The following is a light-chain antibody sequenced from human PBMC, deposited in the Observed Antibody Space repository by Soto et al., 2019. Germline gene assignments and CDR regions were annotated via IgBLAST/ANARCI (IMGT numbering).Light chain of an antibody. J-gene: IGLJ3*02. CDR2: GTD. CDR1: SGSVATSDY. Sequence: QTVVTQEPSISVSPGGTVTLTGGLNSGSVATSDYPSWYQPTPGQAPRTLIYGTDTRSSGVPDRFSGSIVVNKAALTITGAQAEDESDYYCVLYMTSGLRVFGGGTQVTVL. V-gene: IGLV8-61*01. CDR3: VLYMTSGLRV.